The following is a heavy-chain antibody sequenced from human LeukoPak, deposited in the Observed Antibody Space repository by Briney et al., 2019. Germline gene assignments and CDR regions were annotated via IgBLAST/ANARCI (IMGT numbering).Heavy chain of an antibody. CDR1: GYTFTGYY. J-gene: IGHJ4*02. CDR2: INPNSGGT. CDR3: AREVAARTGADY. V-gene: IGHV1-2*02. Sequence: ASVKVSCKASGYTFTGYYMHWVRQAPGQGLEWMGWINPNSGGTNYAQKFQGRVTMTRDTSISIAYMELSRLRSDDTAVYYCAREVAARTGADYWGQGTLVTVSS. D-gene: IGHD6-6*01.